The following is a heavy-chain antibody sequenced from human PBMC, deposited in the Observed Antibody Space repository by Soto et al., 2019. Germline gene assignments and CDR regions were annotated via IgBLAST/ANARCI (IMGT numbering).Heavy chain of an antibody. CDR1: GFTFSTYW. Sequence: EVQLVESGGGLVQPGGSLRLSCSASGFTFSTYWMNWVRQAPGVGLEEVAMINPDGSAKFYVDSVKGRFTISRDNAKNSPFLQMNGLRAEDTAIYYCARDPGWGAFDSWGQGTLVTVSS. CDR3: ARDPGWGAFDS. D-gene: IGHD1-26*01. J-gene: IGHJ4*02. V-gene: IGHV3-7*03. CDR2: INPDGSAK.